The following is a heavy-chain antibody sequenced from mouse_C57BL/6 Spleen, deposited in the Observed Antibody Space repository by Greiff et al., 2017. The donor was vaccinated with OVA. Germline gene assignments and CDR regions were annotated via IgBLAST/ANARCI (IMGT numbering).Heavy chain of an antibody. J-gene: IGHJ3*01. CDR2: IYPRDGST. V-gene: IGHV1-78*01. Sequence: VQLQQSDAELVKPGASVKISCKVSGYTFTDHTIHWMKQRPEQGLEWIGYIYPRDGSTKYNEKFKGKATLTADKSSSTAYMQLNSLTSEDSAVYFCARPPYDYDGGVWFAYWGQGTLVTVSA. CDR1: GYTFTDHT. CDR3: ARPPYDYDGGVWFAY. D-gene: IGHD2-4*01.